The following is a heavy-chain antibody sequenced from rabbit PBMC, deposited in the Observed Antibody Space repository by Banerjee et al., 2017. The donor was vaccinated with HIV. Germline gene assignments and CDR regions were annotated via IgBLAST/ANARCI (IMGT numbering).Heavy chain of an antibody. D-gene: IGHD4-2*01. Sequence: QEQLEESGGDLVKPEGSLTLTCTASGFSFSSSYWICWVRQAPGKGLEWIGCIYTGSSRSTYYASWAKGRFTISKPSSTTVTLQMTSLTAADTATYFCARDYGGTLNLWGPGTLVTVS. CDR3: ARDYGGTLNL. J-gene: IGHJ4*01. CDR1: GFSFSSSYW. V-gene: IGHV1S45*01. CDR2: IYTGSSRST.